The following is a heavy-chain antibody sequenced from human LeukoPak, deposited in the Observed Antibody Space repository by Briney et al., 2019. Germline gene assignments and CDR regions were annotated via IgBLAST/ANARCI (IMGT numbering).Heavy chain of an antibody. Sequence: SQTLSLTCTVSGGSISSGGYHWSWFRQPAGKGVQWIGRVHASGSLNYNPSLKSRVTISVDTSRTQFSLKVTSMTAADTAVYYCARDPVDGFGFYDYWGQGTLVTVSS. J-gene: IGHJ4*02. D-gene: IGHD3-10*01. V-gene: IGHV4-61*02. CDR3: ARDPVDGFGFYDY. CDR1: GGSISSGGYH. CDR2: VHASGSL.